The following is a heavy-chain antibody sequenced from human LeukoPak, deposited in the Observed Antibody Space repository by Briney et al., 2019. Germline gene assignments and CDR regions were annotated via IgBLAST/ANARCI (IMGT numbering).Heavy chain of an antibody. CDR1: GGSFSGYY. CDR3: ASPSPGFDP. V-gene: IGHV4-34*01. Sequence: SETLSLTCAVYGGSFSGYYWSWIRQPPGKGLEWIGEINHSGSTNYNPSLKSRVTISVDTSKNQFSLRLSSVTAADTAVYYCASPSPGFDPWGQGTLVTVSS. CDR2: INHSGST. J-gene: IGHJ5*02.